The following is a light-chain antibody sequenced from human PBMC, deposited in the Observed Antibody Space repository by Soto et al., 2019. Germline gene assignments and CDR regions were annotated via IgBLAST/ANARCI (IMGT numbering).Light chain of an antibody. Sequence: DIQMTQSPSSLSASVGDRVTITCRASQSISNYLNWYQQKLGEAPKLLIYAASSLQSGVPSRFSGSGSGTDFTLTISGLQPEDSASYFCQQRMSAPLTFGGGTKVEIK. V-gene: IGKV1-39*01. CDR2: AAS. CDR3: QQRMSAPLT. J-gene: IGKJ4*01. CDR1: QSISNY.